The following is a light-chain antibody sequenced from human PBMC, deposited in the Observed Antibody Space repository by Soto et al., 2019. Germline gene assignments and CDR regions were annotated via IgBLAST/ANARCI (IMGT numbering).Light chain of an antibody. CDR1: QSVSTY. CDR3: QQRSKWPPP. J-gene: IGKJ4*01. CDR2: DAS. V-gene: IGKV3-11*01. Sequence: EIVLTQSPATLSLSPGERATLSCRASQSVSTYLAWYQQKPGQAPRLLIYDASKRASGIPARFSGSWSGTDFTLTISSLEPEDFAVYYCQQRSKWPPPFGGGTKVEMK.